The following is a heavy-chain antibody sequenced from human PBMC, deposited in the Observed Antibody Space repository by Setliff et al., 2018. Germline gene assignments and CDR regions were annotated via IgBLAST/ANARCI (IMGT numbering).Heavy chain of an antibody. J-gene: IGHJ4*02. CDR3: TVYNTGSSKDHY. CDR1: SGSFSGYY. Sequence: PSETLSLTCAVYSGSFSGYYWIWIRQPPGKGLEWIGEINHSGSTNYNPSLKSRVTISVDTSKNQFSLKLSSVTAADTALYYCTVYNTGSSKDHYWGQGTPVTVSS. CDR2: INHSGST. V-gene: IGHV4-34*01. D-gene: IGHD2-8*02.